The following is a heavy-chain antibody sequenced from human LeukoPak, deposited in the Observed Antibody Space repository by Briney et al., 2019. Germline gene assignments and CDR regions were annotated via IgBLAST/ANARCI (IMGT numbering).Heavy chain of an antibody. D-gene: IGHD2/OR15-2a*01. V-gene: IGHV3-21*01. J-gene: IGHJ4*02. CDR2: ISSSSSYI. CDR1: GFTFSSYS. Sequence: GGSLRLSCAASGFTFSSYSMNWVRQAPGGGLGWVSSISSSSSYIYYADSVKGRFTISRDNAKNSLYLQMNSLRAEDTAVYYCARDWFHAIDYWGQGTLVTVSS. CDR3: ARDWFHAIDY.